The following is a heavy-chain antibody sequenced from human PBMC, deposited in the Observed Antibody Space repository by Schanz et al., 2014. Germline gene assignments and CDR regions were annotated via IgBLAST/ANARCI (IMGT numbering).Heavy chain of an antibody. D-gene: IGHD3-10*01. CDR2: INGDGSRT. J-gene: IGHJ3*02. V-gene: IGHV3-74*02. Sequence: EVQLVESGGGLVKPGGSLRLSCATSGFTLNNAWMNWVRQAPGKGLVWVSRINGDGSRTAYADSVKGRFTISRDNAKNTLYLQMNSLRAEDTAVYYCAKGRFGELSAFDIWGQGTMVTVSS. CDR1: GFTLNNAW. CDR3: AKGRFGELSAFDI.